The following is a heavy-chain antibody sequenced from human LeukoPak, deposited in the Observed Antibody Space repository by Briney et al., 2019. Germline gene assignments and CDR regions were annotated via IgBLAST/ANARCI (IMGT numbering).Heavy chain of an antibody. CDR3: AKDLLRDIVVVPAAIQLPDY. J-gene: IGHJ4*02. V-gene: IGHV3-23*01. CDR1: GFTFSSYA. Sequence: PGGSLRLSCAASGFTFSSYAMSWVRQAPGKGLEWVSAISGSGGSTYYADSVKGRFTISRDNSKNTLYPQMNSLRAEDTAVYYCAKDLLRDIVVVPAAIQLPDYWGQGTLVTVSS. D-gene: IGHD2-2*02. CDR2: ISGSGGST.